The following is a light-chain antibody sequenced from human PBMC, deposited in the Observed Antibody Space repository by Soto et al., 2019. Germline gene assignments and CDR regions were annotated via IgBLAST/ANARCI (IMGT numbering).Light chain of an antibody. J-gene: IGKJ3*01. Sequence: EIVLTQSPATLSLSPGERATLSCRAGQTVSTYLAWYQQKPGQAPRLLIYDASNRATGIPARFSGSGSGTDFTLTISNLEPEDYAIYYCQQRSCWPPTFGPGTKVDIK. V-gene: IGKV3-11*01. CDR1: QTVSTY. CDR2: DAS. CDR3: QQRSCWPPT.